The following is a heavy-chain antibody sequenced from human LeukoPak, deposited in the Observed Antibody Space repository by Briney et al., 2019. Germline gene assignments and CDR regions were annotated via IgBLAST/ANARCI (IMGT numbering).Heavy chain of an antibody. CDR2: INHSGST. CDR3: ARPLRYDILTCLDY. V-gene: IGHV4-34*01. Sequence: SETLSLTCAVYGGSFSGYYWSWIRQPPGKGLEWIGEINHSGSTNYNPSLKSRVTISVDTSKNQFSLKPSSVTAADTAVYYCARPLRYDILTCLDYWGQGTLVTVSS. D-gene: IGHD3-9*01. J-gene: IGHJ4*02. CDR1: GGSFSGYY.